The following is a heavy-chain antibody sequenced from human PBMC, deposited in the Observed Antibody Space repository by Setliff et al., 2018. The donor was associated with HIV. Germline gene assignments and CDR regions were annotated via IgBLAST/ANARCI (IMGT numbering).Heavy chain of an antibody. CDR1: GDSSSNDY. CDR2: IYTSGST. J-gene: IGHJ4*02. CDR3: ARGSFIGDYSYFDY. Sequence: SETLSLTCTVSGDSSSNDYWTWIRQPPGKGLEWIGYIYTSGSTNYNPSLKSRVTISVDTSKNQFSLKLSSVTAADTAVYYCARGSFIGDYSYFDYWGQGTLVTVSS. V-gene: IGHV4-4*08. D-gene: IGHD3-10*01.